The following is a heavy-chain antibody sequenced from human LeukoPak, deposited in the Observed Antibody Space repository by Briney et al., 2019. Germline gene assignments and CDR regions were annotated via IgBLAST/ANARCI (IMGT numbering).Heavy chain of an antibody. Sequence: GGSLRLSCEASGITGAPFSSHWIHWVRQAPGKGLMWVAHINGDGTMTTYADSVEGRFTISRDNAKTTLFLQMDSLRAEDTAVYHCATDRWYVMDVWGQGTTVTVSS. CDR2: INGDGTMT. CDR3: ATDRWYVMDV. V-gene: IGHV3-74*03. CDR1: GITGAPFSSHW. D-gene: IGHD1-20*01. J-gene: IGHJ6*02.